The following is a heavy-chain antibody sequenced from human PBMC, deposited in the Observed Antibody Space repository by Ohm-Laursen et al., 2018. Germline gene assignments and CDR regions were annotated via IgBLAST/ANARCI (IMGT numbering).Heavy chain of an antibody. Sequence: SLRLSCAASGFTCTSYAMSWVRQAPGKGLEWVSAISGSGGSTYYADSVKGRFTISRDNSKNTLYLQMNGLRAEDTAVYYCAKSSPGGMIVVVIPFDYWGQGTLVTVSS. D-gene: IGHD3-22*01. CDR3: AKSSPGGMIVVVIPFDY. CDR1: GFTCTSYA. J-gene: IGHJ4*02. V-gene: IGHV3-23*01. CDR2: ISGSGGST.